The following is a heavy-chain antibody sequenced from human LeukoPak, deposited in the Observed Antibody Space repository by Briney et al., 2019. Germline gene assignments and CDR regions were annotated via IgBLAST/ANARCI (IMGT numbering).Heavy chain of an antibody. J-gene: IGHJ4*02. D-gene: IGHD1-26*01. V-gene: IGHV3-30*04. CDR1: GFTFSSYA. Sequence: AGRSLRLSCAASGFTFSSYAMHWVRQAPGKGLEWVAVISYDGSNKYYADSVKGRFTISRDNSKDTLYLQMNSLRAEDTAVYYCARLPDEDIEWELLSSDYFDYWGQGTLVTVSS. CDR2: ISYDGSNK. CDR3: ARLPDEDIEWELLSSDYFDY.